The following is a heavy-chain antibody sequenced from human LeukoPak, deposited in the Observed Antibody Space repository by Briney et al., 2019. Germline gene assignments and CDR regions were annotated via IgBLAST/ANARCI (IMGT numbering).Heavy chain of an antibody. CDR1: GITFSSYG. J-gene: IGHJ3*02. V-gene: IGHV3-23*01. Sequence: GGSLRLSCAASGITFSSYGMSWVRQAPGKGLEWVSSISSTGGTTYYADSVKGRFTISRDNSKNTLYLQMNSLRAEDTAVYYCASGTYAFDIWGQGTMVTVSS. CDR3: ASGTYAFDI. CDR2: ISSTGGTT. D-gene: IGHD1-1*01.